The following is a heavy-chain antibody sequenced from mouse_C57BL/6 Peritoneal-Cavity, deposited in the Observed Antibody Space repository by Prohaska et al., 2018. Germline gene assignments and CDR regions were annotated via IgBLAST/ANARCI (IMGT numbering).Heavy chain of an antibody. J-gene: IGHJ4*01. CDR3: ARESTTVVAGGAMDY. CDR2: ISYDGSN. CDR1: GYSITSAYY. V-gene: IGHV3-6*01. Sequence: DVQLQESGPGLVYPSQSLSLTCSFTGYSITSAYYWNWLRQFPGNKLEWMGYISYDGSNNYNPSLKNRISITRDTSKNQFFLKLNFVTTEDTATYYCARESTTVVAGGAMDYWGQGTSVTVSS. D-gene: IGHD1-1*01.